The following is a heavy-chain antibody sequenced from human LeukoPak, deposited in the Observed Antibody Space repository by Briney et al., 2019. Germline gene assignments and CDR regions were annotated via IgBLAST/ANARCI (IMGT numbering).Heavy chain of an antibody. CDR2: INSDGSST. V-gene: IGHV3-74*01. Sequence: GGSLRLSCAASGFTFSSYWMHWVRQAPGKGLVWVSRINSDGSSTSYADSVKGRFTISRDNAKNTLYLQMNSLRAEDTAVYYCARGFTIFGVVITYYFDYWGQGTLVTVSS. CDR1: GFTFSSYW. J-gene: IGHJ4*02. D-gene: IGHD3-3*01. CDR3: ARGFTIFGVVITYYFDY.